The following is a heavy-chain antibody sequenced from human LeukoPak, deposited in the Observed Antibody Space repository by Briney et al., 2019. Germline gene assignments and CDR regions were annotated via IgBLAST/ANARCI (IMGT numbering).Heavy chain of an antibody. CDR2: MNPNSGNT. Sequence: ASVKVSCKASGYTFTSYDINWVRQATGQGLEWMGWMNPNSGNTGYAQKFQGRVTITRNTSISTAYMELSSLRSEDTAVYYCATDLSLGGATNSDLYYMDVWGKGTTVTVSS. J-gene: IGHJ6*03. D-gene: IGHD1-26*01. CDR1: GYTFTSYD. V-gene: IGHV1-8*03. CDR3: ATDLSLGGATNSDLYYMDV.